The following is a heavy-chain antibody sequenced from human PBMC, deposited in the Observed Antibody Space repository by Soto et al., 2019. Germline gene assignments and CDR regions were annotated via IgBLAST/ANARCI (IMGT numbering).Heavy chain of an antibody. CDR2: IRSDGTTI. Sequence: GGSLRLSCAASGFTFSDNPMNWVRLAPGKGLEWVSHIRSDGTTIYYADSVKGRFTISRDNATNSLYLQMNNVRTEDTAVYYCARLPFPWGWFDPWGQGTLVTVSS. CDR1: GFTFSDNP. CDR3: ARLPFPWGWFDP. V-gene: IGHV3-11*01. D-gene: IGHD3-16*01. J-gene: IGHJ5*02.